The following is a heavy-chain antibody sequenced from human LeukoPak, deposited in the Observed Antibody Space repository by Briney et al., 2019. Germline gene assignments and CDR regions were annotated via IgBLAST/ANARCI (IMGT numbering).Heavy chain of an antibody. CDR3: ARTDFWSGPPGFDY. V-gene: IGHV4-4*07. J-gene: IGHJ4*02. Sequence: KPSETLSLTCTVSGGSISSYYWSWIRQPAGKGLEWIGRIYTSGSTNYNPSLKSRVTMSVDTSKNQFSLKLSSVTAADTAVYYCARTDFWSGPPGFDYWGQGTLVTVSS. CDR2: IYTSGST. D-gene: IGHD3-3*01. CDR1: GGSISSYY.